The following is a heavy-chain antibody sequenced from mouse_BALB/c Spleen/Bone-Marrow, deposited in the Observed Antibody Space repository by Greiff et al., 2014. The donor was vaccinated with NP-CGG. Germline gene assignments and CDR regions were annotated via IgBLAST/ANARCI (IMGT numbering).Heavy chain of an antibody. V-gene: IGHV5-6*02. J-gene: IGHJ3*01. CDR2: ISSGGSYT. CDR3: ARECGACYGNYWFAY. D-gene: IGHD2-10*01. Sequence: DVMLVESGGDLVKPGGSVKLSCAASGFTFSSYGMSWVRQTPEKRLEWVGTISSGGSYTNYHDNLKGRFTISRDNATNTLYLKMCSLKCNDTNMDYCARECGACYGNYWFAYWGQGTLVTVSA. CDR1: GFTFSSYG.